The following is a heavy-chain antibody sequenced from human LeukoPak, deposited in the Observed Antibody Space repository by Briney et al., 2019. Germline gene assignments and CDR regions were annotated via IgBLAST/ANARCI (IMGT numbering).Heavy chain of an antibody. Sequence: ASVKVSYMASGYTFTSYGISWVRQAPGQGLEWMGWISAYNGNTNYAQKLQGRVTMTTDTSTSTAYMELRSLRSDDTAVYYCAREGSGYWPHYYYGMDVWGQGTTVTVSS. CDR1: GYTFTSYG. D-gene: IGHD3-22*01. CDR2: ISAYNGNT. V-gene: IGHV1-18*01. CDR3: AREGSGYWPHYYYGMDV. J-gene: IGHJ6*02.